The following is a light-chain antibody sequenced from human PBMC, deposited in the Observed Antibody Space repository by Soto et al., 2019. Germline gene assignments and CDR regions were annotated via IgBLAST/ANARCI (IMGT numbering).Light chain of an antibody. CDR1: QSVSSN. CDR2: GAS. Sequence: DIVLTQSPATLSVSPGERVTLSCRASQSVSSNLAWYQQKPGQSPRLLIYGASTRATGIPARFSGSGSGTEFTLTISSLQSEDFAVYYCQQYINLWTFGQGTKVDIK. J-gene: IGKJ1*01. V-gene: IGKV3-15*01. CDR3: QQYINLWT.